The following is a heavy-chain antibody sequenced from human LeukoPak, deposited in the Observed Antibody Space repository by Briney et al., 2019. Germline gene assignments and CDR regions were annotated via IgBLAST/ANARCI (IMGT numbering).Heavy chain of an antibody. CDR3: ARDLEYSSGWSPGDY. CDR2: IIPIFGTS. V-gene: IGHV1-69*06. CDR1: GGTFSAYG. Sequence: SVKVSCKASGGTFSAYGISWVRQAPGQGLEWMGGIIPIFGTSNYAQKFQGRVTITADKSTRTAYMELSGLRSDDTAVYYCARDLEYSSGWSPGDYWGQGTLVTVSS. J-gene: IGHJ4*02. D-gene: IGHD6-19*01.